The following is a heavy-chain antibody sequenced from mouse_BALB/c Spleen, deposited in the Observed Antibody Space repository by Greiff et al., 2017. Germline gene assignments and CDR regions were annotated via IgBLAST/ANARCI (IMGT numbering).Heavy chain of an antibody. CDR2: ISSGSSTI. J-gene: IGHJ4*01. D-gene: IGHD2-14*01. Sequence: DVQLVESGGGLVQPGGSRKLSCAASGFTFSSFGMHWVRQAPEKGLEWVAYISSGSSTIYYADTVKGRFTISRDNPKNTLFLQMTSLRSEDTAMYYCARLGYRYDGYAMDYWGQGTSVTVSS. CDR1: GFTFSSFG. V-gene: IGHV5-17*02. CDR3: ARLGYRYDGYAMDY.